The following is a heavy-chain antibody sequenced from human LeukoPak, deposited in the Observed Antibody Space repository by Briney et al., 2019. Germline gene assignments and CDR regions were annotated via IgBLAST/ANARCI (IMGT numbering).Heavy chain of an antibody. CDR1: GYTLPRYG. CDR2: ISAYYCNT. V-gene: IGHV1-18*01. J-gene: IGHJ4*02. D-gene: IGHD3-10*01. Sequence: ASVRVSCKDSGYTLPRYGIRWLRHAAGRGLEWMGWISAYYCNTKFAQKLQGRVTMTTDTSTWTAYMELRSLRSDDTAVYYCARDRIWVSGSSVDFDYWGQGTLVTVSS. CDR3: ARDRIWVSGSSVDFDY.